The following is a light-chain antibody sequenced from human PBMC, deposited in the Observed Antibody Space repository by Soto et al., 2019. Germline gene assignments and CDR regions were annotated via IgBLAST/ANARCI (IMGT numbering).Light chain of an antibody. Sequence: ETVLTQAPGTLSSSPGERATLSCSPSQSVSSSYLAWYQQKPGQAPRLLIYGASSRATGIPDRFSGSGSGTDFTLTISRLEPEDFAVYYCQQYGSSPWTFGQGTKVDI. CDR2: GAS. CDR1: QSVSSSY. V-gene: IGKV3-20*01. CDR3: QQYGSSPWT. J-gene: IGKJ1*01.